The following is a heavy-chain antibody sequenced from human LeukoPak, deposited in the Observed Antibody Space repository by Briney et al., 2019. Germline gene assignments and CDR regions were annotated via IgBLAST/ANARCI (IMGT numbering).Heavy chain of an antibody. CDR2: MNPNSGNI. D-gene: IGHD4-11*01. Sequence: ASVKVSCKASGYTFTSYDINWVRQATGHGLEWMGWMNPNSGNIAYAQKFQGRVTITRNTSINTAYMELSGLTSEDTAMYYCARGRATVTTHWLDPWGQGTLVAVSS. J-gene: IGHJ5*02. CDR3: ARGRATVTTHWLDP. V-gene: IGHV1-8*03. CDR1: GYTFTSYD.